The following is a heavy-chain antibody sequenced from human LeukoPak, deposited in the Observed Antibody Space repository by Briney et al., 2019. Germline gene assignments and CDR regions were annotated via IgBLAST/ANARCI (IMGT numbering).Heavy chain of an antibody. V-gene: IGHV3-48*02. Sequence: GGSLRLSCAASGFTFSSYSMNWVRQAPGKGLEWVSYISSSSSTIYYADSVKGRFTISRDSAMNSLYLQMSSLRDDDTAVYYCTPHRDGSYPFDYWGQGTLVTVST. D-gene: IGHD1-26*01. CDR2: ISSSSSTI. J-gene: IGHJ4*02. CDR3: TPHRDGSYPFDY. CDR1: GFTFSSYS.